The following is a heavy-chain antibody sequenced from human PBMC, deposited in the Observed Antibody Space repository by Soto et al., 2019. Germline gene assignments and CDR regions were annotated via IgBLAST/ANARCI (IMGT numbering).Heavy chain of an antibody. V-gene: IGHV1-69*13. Sequence: SVKVSCKASGGTFSSYAISWVRQDPGQGIEWMGGIIPIFGTANYEQKFQGRDTSTADESTSKAYMELSSLRSEDTAVYYCARAPQSPSPYFSSTSCPYDLYGMDVWGQGTTVTVSS. CDR3: ARAPQSPSPYFSSTSCPYDLYGMDV. CDR1: GGTFSSYA. CDR2: IIPIFGTA. J-gene: IGHJ6*02. D-gene: IGHD2-2*01.